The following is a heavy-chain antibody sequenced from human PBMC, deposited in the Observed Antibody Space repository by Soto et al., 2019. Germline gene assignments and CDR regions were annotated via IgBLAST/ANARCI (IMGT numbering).Heavy chain of an antibody. CDR3: ARDLGGPAGYYYYGMDV. CDR2: IIPIFGTA. Sequence: SVKVSCKASGGTFSSYAISWVRQAPGQGLEWMGGIIPIFGTANYAQKFQGRVTITADKSTSTAYMELSSLRSEDTAVYYCARDLGGPAGYYYYGMDVWGQGTTVTVSS. V-gene: IGHV1-69*06. D-gene: IGHD3-16*01. J-gene: IGHJ6*02. CDR1: GGTFSSYA.